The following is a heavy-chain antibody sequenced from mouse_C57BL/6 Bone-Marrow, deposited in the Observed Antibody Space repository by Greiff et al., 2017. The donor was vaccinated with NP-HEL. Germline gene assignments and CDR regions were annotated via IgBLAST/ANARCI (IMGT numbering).Heavy chain of an antibody. D-gene: IGHD1-1*01. V-gene: IGHV5-6*01. CDR1: GFTFSSYG. Sequence: DVHLVESGGDLVKPGGSLKLSCAASGFTFSSYGMSWVRQTPDKRLEWVATISSGGSYTYYPDSVKGRFTISRDNAKNTLYLQMSSLKSEDTAMYYCARQYGSPYAMDYWGQGTSVTVSS. CDR2: ISSGGSYT. CDR3: ARQYGSPYAMDY. J-gene: IGHJ4*01.